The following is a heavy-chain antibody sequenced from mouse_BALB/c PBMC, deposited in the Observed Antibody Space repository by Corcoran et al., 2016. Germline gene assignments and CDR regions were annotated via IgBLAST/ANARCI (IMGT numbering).Heavy chain of an antibody. V-gene: IGHV9-3-1*01. CDR2: INTYTGEP. J-gene: IGHJ4*01. Sequence: QIQLVQSVPELKKPGETVKISCKASGYTFTNFGMNWVKQAPGKGLKWLGWINTYTGEPTYADDFKGRFAFSLETSASTAYLQLNNLKNEDTATYFCTREPYAMDFWGQGTSVTVSS. D-gene: IGHD6-1*01. CDR3: TREPYAMDF. CDR1: GYTFTNFG.